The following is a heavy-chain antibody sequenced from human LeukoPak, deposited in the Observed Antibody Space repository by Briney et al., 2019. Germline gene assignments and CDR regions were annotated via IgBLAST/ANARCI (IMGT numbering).Heavy chain of an antibody. CDR2: ISYDGSNK. J-gene: IGHJ1*01. CDR1: GFTFSSYA. D-gene: IGHD3-22*01. CDR3: AKDHYDSSGYYYVSAEYFQH. Sequence: PGGSLRLSCAASGFTFSSYAMHWVRQAPGKGLEWVAVISYDGSNKYYADSVKGRFTISRDNSKNTLYLQMNSLRAEDTAVYYCAKDHYDSSGYYYVSAEYFQHWGQGTLVTVSS. V-gene: IGHV3-30-3*01.